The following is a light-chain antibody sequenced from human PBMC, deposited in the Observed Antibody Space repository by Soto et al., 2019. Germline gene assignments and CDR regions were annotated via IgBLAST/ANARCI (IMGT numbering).Light chain of an antibody. Sequence: EIVLTQSPGTLSLSPGERATLSCRASQSVSSSYLAWYQQKPGQAPRLLIYGASSRATGIPDRFSGSGSGTEFTLTISSLQSEDFAVYYCQQYNNWLLTFGGGTKVDI. CDR2: GAS. CDR3: QQYNNWLLT. J-gene: IGKJ4*01. V-gene: IGKV3-20*01. CDR1: QSVSSSY.